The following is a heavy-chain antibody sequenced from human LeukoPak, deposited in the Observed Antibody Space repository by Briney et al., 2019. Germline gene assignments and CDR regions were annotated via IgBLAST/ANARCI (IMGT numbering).Heavy chain of an antibody. D-gene: IGHD1-20*01. CDR1: GFTFSSYS. J-gene: IGHJ4*02. V-gene: IGHV3-74*01. CDR3: LRDLNWSLDQ. Sequence: GGSLRLSCAASGFTFSSYSMHWVRQAPGKGLVWVSRIKSDGITITYADSVKGRFTISRDNAKNTLYLQMNSLRAEDTAVYYCLRDLNWSLDQWGQGTLVTVSS. CDR2: IKSDGITI.